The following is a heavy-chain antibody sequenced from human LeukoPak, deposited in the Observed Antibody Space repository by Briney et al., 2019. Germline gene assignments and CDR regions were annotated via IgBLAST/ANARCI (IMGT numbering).Heavy chain of an antibody. J-gene: IGHJ4*02. D-gene: IGHD2-8*01. CDR2: IKSDGSTT. Sequence: PGGSLRLSCAASGFTFSNYWMHWVRQAPGKGLVWVSRIKSDGSTTTYAGSVKGRFTISRDNAKNTLYLQMNSLRAEDTAVYFCARDGGYCTNGVCFFDYWGQGTLVTVSS. CDR3: ARDGGYCTNGVCFFDY. V-gene: IGHV3-74*03. CDR1: GFTFSNYW.